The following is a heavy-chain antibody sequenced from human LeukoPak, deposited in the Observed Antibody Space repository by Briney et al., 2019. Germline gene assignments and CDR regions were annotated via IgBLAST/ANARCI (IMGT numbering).Heavy chain of an antibody. CDR1: GYSFTSYW. Sequence: GEPLKISCKGSGYSFTSYWIGWVRQMPGKGLEWMGIIYPGDSDPKYSPSFQGQVTISADKSISTAYLQWSSLKASDTAMYYCALGAVRGLHAFDIWGQGTMVTVSS. J-gene: IGHJ3*02. V-gene: IGHV5-51*01. D-gene: IGHD3-10*01. CDR3: ALGAVRGLHAFDI. CDR2: IYPGDSDP.